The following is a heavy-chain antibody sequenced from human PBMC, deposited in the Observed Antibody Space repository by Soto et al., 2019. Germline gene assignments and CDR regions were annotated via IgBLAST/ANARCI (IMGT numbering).Heavy chain of an antibody. CDR1: GFTFSSYW. Sequence: EVQLVESGGGLVQPGGSLRLSCAASGFTFSSYWMSWVRQAPGKGLEWVANIKQDGSEKYYVDSVKGRFTISRDNAKNSLYLQMTSRRAEDTAVYYCARVLRYSSSWQPGWYFDRWGRGTLVTVSS. J-gene: IGHJ2*01. CDR3: ARVLRYSSSWQPGWYFDR. D-gene: IGHD6-13*01. CDR2: IKQDGSEK. V-gene: IGHV3-7*01.